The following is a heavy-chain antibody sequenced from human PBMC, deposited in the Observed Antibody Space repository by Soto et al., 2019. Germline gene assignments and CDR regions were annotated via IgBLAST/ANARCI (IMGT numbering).Heavy chain of an antibody. D-gene: IGHD2-2*01. CDR3: AVSRDGYSMDV. V-gene: IGHV4-31*03. Sequence: QVQLQESGPGLVKPSQTLSLTCTVSGGSISSGGYYWSWIRQHPGKGLEWIGYIYYSGSTYYNPSLNSRVTISVDTSKDQFSLKLSSVTAADTAVDYCAVSRDGYSMDVWGQGTTVTVSS. CDR2: IYYSGST. CDR1: GGSISSGGYY. J-gene: IGHJ6*02.